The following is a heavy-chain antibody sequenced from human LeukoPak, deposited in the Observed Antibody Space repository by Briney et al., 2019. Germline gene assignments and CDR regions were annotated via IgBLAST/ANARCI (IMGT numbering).Heavy chain of an antibody. CDR3: ARGRPLVYFDY. CDR1: GGSFSSYY. Sequence: SETLSLTCAVYGGSFSSYYWSWIRQPPGKGLEWIGEINHSGSTNYNPSLKSRVTISVHTSKNQFSLRLSSATAADTAFYYCARGRPLVYFDYWGQGALVTVSS. J-gene: IGHJ4*02. V-gene: IGHV4-34*01. CDR2: INHSGST. D-gene: IGHD6-6*01.